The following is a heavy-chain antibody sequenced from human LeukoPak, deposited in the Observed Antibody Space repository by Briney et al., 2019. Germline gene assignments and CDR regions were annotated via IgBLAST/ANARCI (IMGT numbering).Heavy chain of an antibody. D-gene: IGHD2-15*01. V-gene: IGHV3-74*01. J-gene: IGHJ4*02. CDR2: NENGTST. Sequence: GGSLRLSCAASGFTFSSYAMSWVRQAPGKGLVWVSRNENGTSTNYADSVRGRFTISRDNAKNTLYLQMDTLRAEDTAVYYCARGGWPLDYWGQGTLVTVSS. CDR3: ARGGWPLDY. CDR1: GFTFSSYA.